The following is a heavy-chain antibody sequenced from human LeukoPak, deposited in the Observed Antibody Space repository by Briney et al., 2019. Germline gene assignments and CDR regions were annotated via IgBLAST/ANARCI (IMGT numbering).Heavy chain of an antibody. J-gene: IGHJ6*02. CDR2: ISAYNGNT. D-gene: IGHD2-15*01. V-gene: IGHV1-18*01. CDR3: AREDCSGGSCYHYGMDV. Sequence: ASVKVSCKASGYTFTSHGISWVRQAPGQGLEWMGWISAYNGNTNYAQKLQGRVTMTTDTSTSTAYMELRSLRSDDTAVYYCAREDCSGGSCYHYGMDVWGQGTTVTVSS. CDR1: GYTFTSHG.